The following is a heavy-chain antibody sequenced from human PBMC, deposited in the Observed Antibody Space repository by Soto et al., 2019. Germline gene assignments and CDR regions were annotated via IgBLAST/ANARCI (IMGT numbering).Heavy chain of an antibody. CDR3: ARDGKDWAYLWWFRNDDFDI. CDR2: IWYDGSNK. CDR1: GFTFSSYG. D-gene: IGHD2-21*01. J-gene: IGHJ3*02. V-gene: IGHV3-33*01. Sequence: GGSLRLSCAASGFTFSSYGMHWVRQAPGKGLEWVAVIWYDGSNKYYADSVKGRFTISRDNSKNTLYLQMNSLRAEDTAVYYRARDGKDWAYLWWFRNDDFDIWGQATIVTVS.